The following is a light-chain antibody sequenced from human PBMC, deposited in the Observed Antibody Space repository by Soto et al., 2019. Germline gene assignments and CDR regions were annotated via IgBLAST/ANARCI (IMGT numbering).Light chain of an antibody. Sequence: QSVLTQPPSASGTPGQRVTISCSGSSSNIGSNTVSWYQQLPGTAPKFLIYNNNQRPSGVPDRFSGYKSGTAASLAISGLQSDDEADYYCAAWDDSLNGHAVFGGGTQLTVL. CDR3: AAWDDSLNGHAV. J-gene: IGLJ7*01. CDR1: SSNIGSNT. CDR2: NNN. V-gene: IGLV1-44*01.